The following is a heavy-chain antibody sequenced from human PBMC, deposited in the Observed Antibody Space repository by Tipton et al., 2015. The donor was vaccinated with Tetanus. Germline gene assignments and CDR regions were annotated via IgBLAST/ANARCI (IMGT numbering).Heavy chain of an antibody. Sequence: VQLVQPGAEVKKPGESLKISCKGSGYNFTIYWIGWVRQMPGKGLEWMGIIYPGDSNIRYSPSFQSQVTISADRSISTAYLQWSSLKASDTAMYYCARRRTTTALSYYFDSWGQGTPVTVSS. V-gene: IGHV5-51*01. J-gene: IGHJ4*02. CDR2: IYPGDSNI. CDR1: GYNFTIYW. CDR3: ARRRTTTALSYYFDS. D-gene: IGHD4-17*01.